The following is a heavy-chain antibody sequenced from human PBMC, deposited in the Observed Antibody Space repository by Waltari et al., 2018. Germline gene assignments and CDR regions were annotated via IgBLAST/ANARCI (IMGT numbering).Heavy chain of an antibody. CDR1: GGSIDAQTNR. Sequence: QVRLQESGPGLVKPSQTLFLTCTVSGGSIDAQTNRWSWIRQPVGKGLECLGRVHSNGTITYNPSLKSRVTISIDTSKNQMSLRVTSVTAADTAVYYCARDLRRGYAFFAMDVWGQGTTVIVSS. J-gene: IGHJ6*02. CDR3: ARDLRRGYAFFAMDV. D-gene: IGHD5-12*01. V-gene: IGHV4-61*02. CDR2: VHSNGTI.